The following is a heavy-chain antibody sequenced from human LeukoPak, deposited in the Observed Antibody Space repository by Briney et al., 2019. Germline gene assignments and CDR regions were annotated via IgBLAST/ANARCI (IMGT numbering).Heavy chain of an antibody. CDR3: ARSACSSTSFYVFFDY. D-gene: IGHD2-2*01. CDR1: GYSFTSYW. Sequence: GESLKISCKGSGYSFTSYWISWVRQMPGKGLEWMGRIDPSDSYTNYSPSFQGHVTISADKSISTAYLQWSSLKASDTAMYYCARSACSSTSFYVFFDYWGQGTLVTVSS. CDR2: IDPSDSYT. J-gene: IGHJ4*02. V-gene: IGHV5-10-1*01.